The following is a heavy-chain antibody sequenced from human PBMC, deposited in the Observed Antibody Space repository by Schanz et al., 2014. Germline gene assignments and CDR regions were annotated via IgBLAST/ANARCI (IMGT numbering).Heavy chain of an antibody. CDR2: IAYSGST. Sequence: QLQLQESGPGLVKPSETLSLTCTVSGGSISSSTYYWGWIRQPPGKGLEWIGYIAYSGSTNYNPSLQSRVTNSLDTSQSQFSLRLTSVSSADTAMYYCARVGRNSYGFTSRFDAWGQGTLVAVSS. D-gene: IGHD3-16*01. CDR3: ARVGRNSYGFTSRFDA. V-gene: IGHV4-39*07. J-gene: IGHJ5*02. CDR1: GGSISSSTYY.